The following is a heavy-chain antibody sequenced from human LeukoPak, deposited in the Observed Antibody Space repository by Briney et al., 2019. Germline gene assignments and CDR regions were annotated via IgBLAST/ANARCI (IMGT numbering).Heavy chain of an antibody. J-gene: IGHJ4*02. D-gene: IGHD5-18*01. CDR3: AKDPITGYSYGYYGY. CDR2: ISGSGGST. Sequence: GGSLRLSCAASGFTFSSYAMSWVRQAPGKGLEWVSAISGSGGSTYHADSVKGRFTISRDNSKNTLYLQMNSLRAEDTAVYYCAKDPITGYSYGYYGYWGQGTLVTVSS. V-gene: IGHV3-23*01. CDR1: GFTFSSYA.